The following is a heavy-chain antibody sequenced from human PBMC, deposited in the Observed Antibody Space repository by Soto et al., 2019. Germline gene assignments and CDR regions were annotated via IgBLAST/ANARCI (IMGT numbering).Heavy chain of an antibody. J-gene: IGHJ4*02. Sequence: PSQTLSLTCAISGDSVSSNSAAWNWIRQSPSRGLEWLGRTYYRSKWYNDYAVSVKSRITINPDTSKNQFSLQLNSVTPEDTAVYYCARDQLDYDFWSGYYSGGTPFNYWGQGTLVPVSS. D-gene: IGHD3-3*01. CDR1: GDSVSSNSAA. CDR3: ARDQLDYDFWSGYYSGGTPFNY. CDR2: TYYRSKWYN. V-gene: IGHV6-1*01.